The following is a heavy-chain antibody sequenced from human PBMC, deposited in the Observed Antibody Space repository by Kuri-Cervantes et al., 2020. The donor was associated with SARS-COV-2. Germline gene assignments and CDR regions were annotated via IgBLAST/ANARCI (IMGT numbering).Heavy chain of an antibody. CDR3: GAQLVLAFDI. CDR2: ISYDGSNK. V-gene: IGHV3-30-3*01. J-gene: IGHJ3*02. Sequence: GGSLRLSCAASGFTFSSYAMHWVRQAPGKGLEWVAVISYDGSNKYYADSVKGRFTISRDNSKNTLYLQMNSLRAEDTAVYYCGAQLVLAFDIWGQGTMVIVSS. CDR1: GFTFSSYA. D-gene: IGHD6-13*01.